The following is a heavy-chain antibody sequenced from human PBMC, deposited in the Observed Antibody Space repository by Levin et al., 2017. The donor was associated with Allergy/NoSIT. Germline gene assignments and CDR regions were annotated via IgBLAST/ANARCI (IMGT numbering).Heavy chain of an antibody. J-gene: IGHJ4*02. D-gene: IGHD5-12*01. V-gene: IGHV3-9*01. CDR2: ISWNSGSI. CDR1: GFNFDDYA. CDR3: AKDTGYSGYDSEFGLDFDY. Sequence: LSLTCAASGFNFDDYAMHWVRQAPGKGLAWVSGISWNSGSIGYADSVKGRFTISRDNAKSSLYLQMNSLRAEETALYYCAKDTGYSGYDSEFGLDFDYWGQGTLVTVSS.